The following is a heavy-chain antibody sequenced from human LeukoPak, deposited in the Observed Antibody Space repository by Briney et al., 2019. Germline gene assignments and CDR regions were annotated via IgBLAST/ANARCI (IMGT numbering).Heavy chain of an antibody. CDR1: GGTFSSYA. Sequence: SVKVSCKASGGTFSSYAISWVRQAPGQGLEWMGGIIPIFGTANYAQKFQGRVTITADESTSTAYMELSSLRSEDTAVYYCARESERWLPLDYWGQGTLVTVSS. J-gene: IGHJ4*02. CDR3: ARESERWLPLDY. D-gene: IGHD5-24*01. CDR2: IIPIFGTA. V-gene: IGHV1-69*13.